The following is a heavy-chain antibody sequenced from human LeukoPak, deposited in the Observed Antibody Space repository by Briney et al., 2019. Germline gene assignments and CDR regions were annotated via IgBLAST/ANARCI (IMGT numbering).Heavy chain of an antibody. CDR3: ARRLTDSGGYYPYYYYGMDV. D-gene: IGHD3-22*01. J-gene: IGHJ6*02. CDR1: TYTFTNYG. Sequence: ASVKVSCKTSTYTFTNYGINWVRQAPGQGLEWMGWIGAQSGNTNYAQRLQGRLTMTTDTSTSTAYMELRSLTSDDTAVYYCARRLTDSGGYYPYYYYGMDVWGQGTTVTVSS. CDR2: IGAQSGNT. V-gene: IGHV1-18*01.